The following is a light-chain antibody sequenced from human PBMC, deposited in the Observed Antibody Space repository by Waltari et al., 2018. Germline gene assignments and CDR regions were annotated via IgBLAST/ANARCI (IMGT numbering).Light chain of an antibody. Sequence: AIQMTQSPSSLSASVGGRVTITCRASQGIRNDLGWYQQKPGKAPNLLIYGASSLQSGVPSRFSGSGSGTDFTLTISSLQPEDFATYYCLQDYTSPWTFGQGTRVEIK. CDR2: GAS. V-gene: IGKV1-6*01. CDR1: QGIRND. CDR3: LQDYTSPWT. J-gene: IGKJ1*01.